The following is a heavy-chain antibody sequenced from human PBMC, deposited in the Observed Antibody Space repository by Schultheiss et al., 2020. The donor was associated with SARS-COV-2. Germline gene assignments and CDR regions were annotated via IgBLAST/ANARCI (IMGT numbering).Heavy chain of an antibody. V-gene: IGHV4-59*12. CDR1: GFTFSDYY. J-gene: IGHJ4*02. CDR2: IYYSGST. Sequence: GSLRLSCAASGFTFSDYYMSWIRQAPGKGLEWIGYIYYSGSTNYNPSLKSRVTISVDTSKNQFSLKLSSVTAADTAVYYCARDWGWGIAVAGAYWGQGTLVTVSS. CDR3: ARDWGWGIAVAGAY. D-gene: IGHD6-19*01.